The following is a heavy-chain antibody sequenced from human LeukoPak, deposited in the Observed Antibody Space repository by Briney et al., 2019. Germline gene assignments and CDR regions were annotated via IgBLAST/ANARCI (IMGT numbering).Heavy chain of an antibody. D-gene: IGHD2/OR15-2a*01. Sequence: SETLSLTCTVSGGSISSYYWSWIRQPPGKGLEWIGYIYYSGSTNYNPSLKSRVTISVDTSKNQFSLKLTSVTAADTAVYYCARDTNKYGFFDYWGQGTLVTVSS. CDR2: IYYSGST. J-gene: IGHJ4*02. CDR3: ARDTNKYGFFDY. V-gene: IGHV4-59*12. CDR1: GGSISSYY.